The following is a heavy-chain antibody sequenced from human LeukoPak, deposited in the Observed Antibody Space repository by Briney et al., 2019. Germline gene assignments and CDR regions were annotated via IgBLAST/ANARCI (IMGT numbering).Heavy chain of an antibody. Sequence: TSETLSLTCAVYGGSFSGYYWSWIRQPPGKGLEWIGEINHSGSTNYNPSLKSRVTISVDTSKNQFSLKLSSVTAADTAVYYCARDHGSSIWFGPWGQGTLVTVSS. V-gene: IGHV4-34*01. D-gene: IGHD3-10*01. CDR3: ARDHGSSIWFGP. CDR1: GGSFSGYY. CDR2: INHSGST. J-gene: IGHJ5*02.